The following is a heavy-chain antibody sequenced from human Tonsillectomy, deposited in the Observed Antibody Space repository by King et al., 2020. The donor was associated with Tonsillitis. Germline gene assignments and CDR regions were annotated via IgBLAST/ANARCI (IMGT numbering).Heavy chain of an antibody. V-gene: IGHV4-30-4*01. D-gene: IGHD1-1*01. J-gene: IGHJ6*02. Sequence: QLQESGPGLVKPSQTLSLTCTVSGASISSGDYYWSWIRQPPGKGLEWIGYIYYSGSTYYNPSLKSRVTISEDTSKNQFSLKLSSVTAADTAVYYCARDSFASVHYYCGVDVWGQGTTVTVSS. CDR3: ARDSFASVHYYCGVDV. CDR1: GASISSGDYY. CDR2: IYYSGST.